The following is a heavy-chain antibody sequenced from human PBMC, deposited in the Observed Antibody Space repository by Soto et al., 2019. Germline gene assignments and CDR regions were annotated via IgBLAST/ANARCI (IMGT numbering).Heavy chain of an antibody. CDR2: INHGGSDK. CDR1: GFIFRSFW. J-gene: IGHJ4*02. D-gene: IGHD3-9*01. Sequence: GGSLRLSCAASGFIFRSFWTSWVRHAPGKGLEWVANINHGGSDKYYVDSVKGRFTISRDNAKNSLFLEMNSLRVEDTAVYFCARYFDWVYDYWGQGTLVTVSS. CDR3: ARYFDWVYDY. V-gene: IGHV3-7*01.